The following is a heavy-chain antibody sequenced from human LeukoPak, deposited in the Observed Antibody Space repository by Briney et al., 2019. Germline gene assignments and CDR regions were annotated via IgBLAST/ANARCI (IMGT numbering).Heavy chain of an antibody. D-gene: IGHD5-24*01. CDR3: ARRGHRDASFYAFDI. CDR2: ISYDGNNK. CDR1: GLTFSSYG. Sequence: GGSLRLSCAASGLTFSSYGMHWVRQAPGKGLEWVAVISYDGNNKYYADSAKGRFTITRDNSKNTLYLEMNSLTVEDTAVYYCARRGHRDASFYAFDIWGQGTMVTVSS. J-gene: IGHJ3*02. V-gene: IGHV3-30*03.